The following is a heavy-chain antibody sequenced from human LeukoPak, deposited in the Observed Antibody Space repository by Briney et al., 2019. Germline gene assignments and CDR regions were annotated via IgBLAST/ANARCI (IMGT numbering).Heavy chain of an antibody. CDR1: GFTFSSYE. J-gene: IGHJ6*04. V-gene: IGHV3-48*03. Sequence: PGGSLRLSCAASGFTFSSYEMNWVRQAPGRGLEWVSYISSSGSTIYYADSVKGRFTISRDNAKNSLYLQMNSLRAEDTAVYYYAELGITMIGGVWGKGTTVTISS. CDR2: ISSSGSTI. D-gene: IGHD3-10*02. CDR3: AELGITMIGGV.